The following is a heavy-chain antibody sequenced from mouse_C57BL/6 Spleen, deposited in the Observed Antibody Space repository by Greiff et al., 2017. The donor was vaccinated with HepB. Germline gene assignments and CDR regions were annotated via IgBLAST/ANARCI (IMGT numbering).Heavy chain of an antibody. Sequence: QVHVKQPGAELVKPGASVKLSCKASGYTFTSYWMHWVKQRPGQGLEWIGMIHPNSGSTNYNEKFKSKATLTVDKSSSTAYMQLSSLTSEDSAVYYCATYGSSYRYAMDYWGQGTSVTVSS. CDR1: GYTFTSYW. J-gene: IGHJ4*01. V-gene: IGHV1-64*01. D-gene: IGHD1-1*01. CDR3: ATYGSSYRYAMDY. CDR2: IHPNSGST.